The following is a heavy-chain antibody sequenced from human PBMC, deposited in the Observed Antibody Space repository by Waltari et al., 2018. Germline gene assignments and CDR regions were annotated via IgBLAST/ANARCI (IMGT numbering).Heavy chain of an antibody. CDR3: ARAEPGYCSGGSCYSPLDY. CDR1: GFTVSSNY. J-gene: IGHJ4*02. CDR2: IYSGGST. D-gene: IGHD2-15*01. Sequence: EVQLVESGGGLVQPGGSLRLSCAASGFTVSSNYMSWVRQAPGKGLEWVSVIYSGGSTYYADSVKGRVTISRDNSKNTLYLQMNILRAEDTAVYYCARAEPGYCSGGSCYSPLDYWGQGTLVTVSS. V-gene: IGHV3-66*02.